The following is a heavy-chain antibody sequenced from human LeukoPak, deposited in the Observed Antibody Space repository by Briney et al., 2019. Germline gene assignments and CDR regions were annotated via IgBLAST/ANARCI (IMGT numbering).Heavy chain of an antibody. Sequence: GGSLRLSCGASGFTFNYYAMTWVRQAPWKGLEWVSVISDTGGGTYYADSVKGRFTISRDNSKNTLYLQMNSLRAEDTAVYYCAKAIGNSGYDPSDYWGQGTLVTVSS. CDR1: GFTFNYYA. CDR2: ISDTGGGT. J-gene: IGHJ4*02. CDR3: AKAIGNSGYDPSDY. V-gene: IGHV3-23*01. D-gene: IGHD5-12*01.